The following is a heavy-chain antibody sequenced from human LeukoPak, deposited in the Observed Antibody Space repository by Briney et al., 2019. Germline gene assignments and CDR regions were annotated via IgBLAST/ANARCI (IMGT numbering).Heavy chain of an antibody. CDR2: ISGSGGRT. CDR3: AKHVRTSVWLFDF. Sequence: PGGSLRLSCAASGFTFSSDALSWVRQAPGKGLEWVSLISGSGGRTDYADSVKGRFTISRDNSKNTLYLQMNSLKAEDTAVYYCAKHVRTSVWLFDFWGQGTLVTVSS. J-gene: IGHJ4*02. D-gene: IGHD6-19*01. V-gene: IGHV3-23*01. CDR1: GFTFSSDA.